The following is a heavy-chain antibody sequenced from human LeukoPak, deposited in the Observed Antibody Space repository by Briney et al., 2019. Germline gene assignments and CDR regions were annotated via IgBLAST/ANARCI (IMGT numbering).Heavy chain of an antibody. J-gene: IGHJ3*02. CDR1: GYTFTSYD. D-gene: IGHD5-12*01. CDR2: MNPNSGNT. Sequence: GASVKVSCKASGYTFTSYDINWVRQATGQGLEWMGWMNPNSGNTGYAQKFQGRVTITRNTSISTAYMELSSLRSGDTAVYYCARGLGYEDAFDIWGQGTMVTVSS. CDR3: ARGLGYEDAFDI. V-gene: IGHV1-8*03.